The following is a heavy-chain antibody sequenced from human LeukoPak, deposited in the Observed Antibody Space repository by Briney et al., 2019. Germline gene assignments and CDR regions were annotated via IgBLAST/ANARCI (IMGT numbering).Heavy chain of an antibody. Sequence: SVKVSCKASGGTFISYAISWVRQAPGQGLEWMGGIIPIFGTANYAQKFQGRVTITADESTSTAYMELSSLRSEDTAVYYCATYYYDSSGYYRSIDYWGQGTLVTVSS. CDR1: GGTFISYA. V-gene: IGHV1-69*13. D-gene: IGHD3-22*01. J-gene: IGHJ4*02. CDR2: IIPIFGTA. CDR3: ATYYYDSSGYYRSIDY.